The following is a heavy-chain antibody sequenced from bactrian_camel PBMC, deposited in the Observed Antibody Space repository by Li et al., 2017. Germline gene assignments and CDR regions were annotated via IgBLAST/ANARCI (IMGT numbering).Heavy chain of an antibody. J-gene: IGHJ4*01. CDR3: AASSDRILAGANNY. Sequence: HVQLVESGGGSVQSGGSLRLSCAASGYTYSSYYMGWFRQAPGKEREGVAAIDSDGSTSYADSVKGRFTISRDNAKNTLHLQMNTLKPEDTAVYYCAASSDRILAGANNYWGQGTQVTVS. D-gene: IGHD1*01. CDR2: IDSDGST. V-gene: IGHV3S26*01. CDR1: GYTYSSYY.